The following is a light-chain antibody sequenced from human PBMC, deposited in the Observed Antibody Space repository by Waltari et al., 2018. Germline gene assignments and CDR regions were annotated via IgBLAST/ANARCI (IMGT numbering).Light chain of an antibody. V-gene: IGKV3-20*01. CDR2: GAS. Sequence: EIVLTQSPGTLSLSPGERATLSCRASQSVSSNNLAWYQHKPGQAPRPLMYGASSRATGIPDRFSGSGSGTDFTLTISILEPEDFVVYYCELNGSLTRTFGQGTNLEIK. CDR1: QSVSSNN. CDR3: ELNGSLTRT. J-gene: IGKJ2*01.